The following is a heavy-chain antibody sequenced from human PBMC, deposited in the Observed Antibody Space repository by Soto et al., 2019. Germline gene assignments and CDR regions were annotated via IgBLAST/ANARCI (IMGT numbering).Heavy chain of an antibody. CDR1: GGSISSSSYY. D-gene: IGHD5-12*01. V-gene: IGHV4-39*01. CDR3: ASGSIVATIRAFDI. J-gene: IGHJ3*02. CDR2: IYYSGST. Sequence: PSETLSLTCTVSGGSISSSSYYWGWIRQPPGKGLEWIGSIYYSGSTYYNPSLKSRVTISVDTSKNQFSLKLSSVTAADTAVYYCASGSIVATIRAFDIWGQGTMVTVSS.